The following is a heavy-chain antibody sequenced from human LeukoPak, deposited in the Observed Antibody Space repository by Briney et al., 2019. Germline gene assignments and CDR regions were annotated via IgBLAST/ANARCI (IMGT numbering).Heavy chain of an antibody. CDR2: IIPIFGTA. CDR3: ASDIVVVPAAIMGYYYYYMDV. J-gene: IGHJ6*03. CDR1: GYTFTSYG. Sequence: GASVKVSCKASGYTFTSYGISWVRQAPGRGLEWMGGIIPIFGTANYAQKFQGRVTITADESTSTAYMELSSLRSEDTAVYYCASDIVVVPAAIMGYYYYYMDVWGKGTTVTVSS. D-gene: IGHD2-2*02. V-gene: IGHV1-69*13.